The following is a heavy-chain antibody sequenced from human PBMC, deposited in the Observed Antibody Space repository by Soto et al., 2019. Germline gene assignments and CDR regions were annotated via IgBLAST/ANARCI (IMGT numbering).Heavy chain of an antibody. Sequence: GGSLRLSCAASGFTFSSYAMSWVRQAPGKGLEWVSAISGSGGSTYYADSVKGRFTISRDNSKNTLYLQLNSLRAEETAVYYCAKDRGLNDYSNYVSVYFDYWGQGTLVTVSS. J-gene: IGHJ4*02. CDR2: ISGSGGST. D-gene: IGHD4-4*01. CDR1: GFTFSSYA. V-gene: IGHV3-23*01. CDR3: AKDRGLNDYSNYVSVYFDY.